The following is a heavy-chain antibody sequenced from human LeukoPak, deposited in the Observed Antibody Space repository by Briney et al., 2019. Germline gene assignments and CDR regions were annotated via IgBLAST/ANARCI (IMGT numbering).Heavy chain of an antibody. D-gene: IGHD3-9*01. V-gene: IGHV3-9*01. CDR1: GFTFDDYA. CDR2: ISWNSDTI. Sequence: PGGSLRLSCAASGFTFDDYAMHWVRQAPGKGLEWVSGISWNSDTIDNTYSVKGRFTISRAHAKTSLYLQMNSLRAEYTALCYCAKDRDMETAGMGVWGQGTTVTVSS. CDR3: AKDRDMETAGMGV. J-gene: IGHJ6*02.